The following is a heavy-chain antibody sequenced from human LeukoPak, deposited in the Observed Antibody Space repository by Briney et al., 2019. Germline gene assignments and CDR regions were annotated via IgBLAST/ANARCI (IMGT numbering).Heavy chain of an antibody. CDR2: IHHSGST. V-gene: IGHV4-38-2*02. CDR1: GYSISSGYY. Sequence: PSETLSLTRAVSGYSISSGYYWGWIRQPPGKGLEWIATIHHSGSTYYNSSLKSRVTISVDTSKDQFSLRLSSVTAADTAVYYCVRDRGYNYGDLDFWGQGTLVTVSS. D-gene: IGHD5-18*01. CDR3: VRDRGYNYGDLDF. J-gene: IGHJ4*02.